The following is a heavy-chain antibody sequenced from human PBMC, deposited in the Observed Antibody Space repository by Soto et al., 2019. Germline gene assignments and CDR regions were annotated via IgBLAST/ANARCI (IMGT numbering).Heavy chain of an antibody. V-gene: IGHV4-59*01. Sequence: SETLSLTCTVSGGSISSYYWSWIRQPPGKGLEWIGYIYYSGSTNYNPSLKSRVTISVDTSKNQFSLKLSSLTAADTAVYYCARDGQGYDFWSGYYLAHELYYYMDVWGKGTTVTVSS. D-gene: IGHD3-3*01. J-gene: IGHJ6*03. CDR3: ARDGQGYDFWSGYYLAHELYYYMDV. CDR2: IYYSGST. CDR1: GGSISSYY.